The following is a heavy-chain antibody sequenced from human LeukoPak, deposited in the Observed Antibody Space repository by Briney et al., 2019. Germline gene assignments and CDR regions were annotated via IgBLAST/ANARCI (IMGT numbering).Heavy chain of an antibody. CDR1: GGTFSSYA. V-gene: IGHV1-69*05. CDR3: ARVNVIVVSDDAFDI. CDR2: IIPIFDTT. Sequence: SVKVSCXASGGTFSSYAISWVRQAPGQGLGWMGRIIPIFDTTNYAQKFQGRVTITTDESTSTAYMELSSLRSEDTAVYYCARVNVIVVSDDAFDIWGQGTMVTVSS. J-gene: IGHJ3*02. D-gene: IGHD3-22*01.